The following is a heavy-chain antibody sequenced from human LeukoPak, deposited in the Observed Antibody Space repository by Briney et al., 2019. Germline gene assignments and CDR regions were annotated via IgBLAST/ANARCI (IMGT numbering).Heavy chain of an antibody. CDR2: IVGSGGST. CDR1: GFTFSNYA. CDR3: AKWGDYDILTGYYDSDY. J-gene: IGHJ4*02. D-gene: IGHD3-9*01. Sequence: TGASLRLSCAASGFTFSNYAMSWVRQAPGKGLEWVSAIVGSGGSTYYADSVKGRFTISRDNPKNTLYLQMNSLRAEDTAVYYCAKWGDYDILTGYYDSDYWGREPWSPSPQ. V-gene: IGHV3-23*01.